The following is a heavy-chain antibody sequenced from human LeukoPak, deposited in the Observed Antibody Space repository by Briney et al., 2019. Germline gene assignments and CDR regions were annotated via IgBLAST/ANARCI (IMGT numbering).Heavy chain of an antibody. J-gene: IGHJ4*02. V-gene: IGHV4-39*07. D-gene: IGHD3-16*01. CDR2: IYYSGST. Sequence: SETLSLTCVVSGGSISSSSYYWGWIRQPPGKGLEWIGSIYYSGSTYYNPSLKSRVTISVDTSKNQFSLKLSSVTAADTAVYYCARDLGAFDYWGQGTLVTVSS. CDR3: ARDLGAFDY. CDR1: GGSISSSSYY.